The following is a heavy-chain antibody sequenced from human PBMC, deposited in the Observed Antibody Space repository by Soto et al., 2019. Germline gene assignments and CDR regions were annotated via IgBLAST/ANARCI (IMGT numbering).Heavy chain of an antibody. CDR3: ARGELGYCSGDSCSSRRYNFFDP. Sequence: GGSLRLSCATSGFTFSSYSIHWVRQAPGKGLEWVAVLSYDGGKKYYADSVKGRFTISSDISENTLYMQMNSLRAEDTAVYYCARGELGYCSGDSCSSRRYNFFDPWGQGTLVTVSS. J-gene: IGHJ5*02. CDR1: GFTFSSYS. D-gene: IGHD2-15*01. V-gene: IGHV3-30-3*01. CDR2: LSYDGGKK.